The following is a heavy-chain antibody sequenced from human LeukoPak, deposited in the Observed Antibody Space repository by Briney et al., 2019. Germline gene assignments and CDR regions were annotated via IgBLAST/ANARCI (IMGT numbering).Heavy chain of an antibody. Sequence: SSETLSLTCAVYGGSFSGYYWSWIRQPPGKGLEWIGEINHSGSTNYNPSLKSRVTISVDTSKNQFSLKLSSVTAADTAVYYCASSHNCSSTSCFYAFGIWGQGTMVTVSS. J-gene: IGHJ3*02. V-gene: IGHV4-34*01. D-gene: IGHD2-2*01. CDR3: ASSHNCSSTSCFYAFGI. CDR1: GGSFSGYY. CDR2: INHSGST.